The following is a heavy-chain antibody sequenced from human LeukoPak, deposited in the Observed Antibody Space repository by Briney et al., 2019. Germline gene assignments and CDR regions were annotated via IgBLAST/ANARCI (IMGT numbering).Heavy chain of an antibody. D-gene: IGHD3-10*01. Sequence: ASVKVSCKASGGTFSSYAISWVRQAPGQGLEWMGGIIPIFGTANYAQKFQGRVTITADESTSTAYMELSSLRSEDTAVYYCARANRVDYYGSGSYFGYYYGMDVWGQGTTVTVSS. CDR2: IIPIFGTA. CDR3: ARANRVDYYGSGSYFGYYYGMDV. CDR1: GGTFSSYA. J-gene: IGHJ6*02. V-gene: IGHV1-69*13.